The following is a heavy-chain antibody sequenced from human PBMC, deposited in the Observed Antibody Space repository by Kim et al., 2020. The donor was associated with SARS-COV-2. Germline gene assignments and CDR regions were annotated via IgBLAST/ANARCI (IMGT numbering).Heavy chain of an antibody. CDR2: ISYDGSNK. Sequence: GGSLRLSCAASGFTFSSYGMHWVRQAPGKGLEWVAVISYDGSNKYYADSVKGRFTISRDNSKNTLYLQMNSLRAEDTAVYYCAKSAAAGIGGYWGQGTLVTVSS. J-gene: IGHJ4*02. V-gene: IGHV3-30*18. D-gene: IGHD6-13*01. CDR3: AKSAAAGIGGY. CDR1: GFTFSSYG.